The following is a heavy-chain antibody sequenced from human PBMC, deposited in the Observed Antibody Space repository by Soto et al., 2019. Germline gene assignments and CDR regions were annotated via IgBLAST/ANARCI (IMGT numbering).Heavy chain of an antibody. J-gene: IGHJ6*02. CDR3: ARDRSSSNSHYYYYGMDV. CDR2: ISYSGST. V-gene: IGHV4-31*03. D-gene: IGHD6-6*01. CDR1: GGSISSGGYY. Sequence: PSETLSLTCTVSGGSISSGGYYWSWIRQHPGKGLEWIGYISYSGSTYYNPSLKSRVTISVDTSKNQFSLKLSSVTAADTAVYYCARDRSSSNSHYYYYGMDVWGQGTTVTVSS.